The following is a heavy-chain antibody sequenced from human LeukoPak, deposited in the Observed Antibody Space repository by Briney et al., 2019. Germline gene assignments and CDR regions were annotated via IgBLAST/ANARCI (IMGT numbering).Heavy chain of an antibody. CDR1: GFTFSDYN. Sequence: GGSLRLSCAASGFTFSDYNMRWIRQAPGKGLEWVSSISRSGSTKYYADSVKGRFTISRDNAKNSLFLQMNSLRAEDTAVYYCARELGYCSGGSCYGGSGAFDIWGQGTMVTVSS. CDR2: ISRSGSTK. D-gene: IGHD2-15*01. V-gene: IGHV3-11*01. CDR3: ARELGYCSGGSCYGGSGAFDI. J-gene: IGHJ3*02.